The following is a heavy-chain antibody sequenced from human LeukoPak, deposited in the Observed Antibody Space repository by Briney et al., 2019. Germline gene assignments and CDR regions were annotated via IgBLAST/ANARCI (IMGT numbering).Heavy chain of an antibody. D-gene: IGHD3-22*01. CDR3: ARLGAYCDSSRDAFDI. V-gene: IGHV4-30-2*01. J-gene: IGHJ3*02. CDR2: IYHSGST. CDR1: GGSISSGGYS. Sequence: SQTLSLTCAVSGGSISSGGYSWSWIRQPPGKGLEWIGYIYHSGSTYYNPSLKSRVTISVDRSKNQFSLKLSSVTAADTAVYYCARLGAYCDSSRDAFDIWGQGTMVTVSS.